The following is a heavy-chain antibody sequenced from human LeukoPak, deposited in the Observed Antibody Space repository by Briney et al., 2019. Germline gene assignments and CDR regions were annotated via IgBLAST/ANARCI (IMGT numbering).Heavy chain of an antibody. Sequence: GGSLRLSCAASGFTFSSYGMHWVRQAPGKGLEWVAVIWYDGSNKYYADSVKGRFTISRDNSKNTLYLQMNSLRAEDTAVYYCARHIIGRKYVLYPGGMDVWGQGTTVTVSS. CDR3: ARHIIGRKYVLYPGGMDV. CDR1: GFTFSSYG. J-gene: IGHJ6*02. CDR2: IWYDGSNK. D-gene: IGHD2/OR15-2a*01. V-gene: IGHV3-33*01.